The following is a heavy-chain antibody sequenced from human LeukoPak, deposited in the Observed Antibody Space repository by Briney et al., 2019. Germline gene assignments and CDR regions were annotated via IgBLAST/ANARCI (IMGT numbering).Heavy chain of an antibody. V-gene: IGHV4-59*08. CDR1: GGSISSYY. J-gene: IGHJ4*02. D-gene: IGHD6-19*01. CDR3: AGSGWYEEVHLDY. Sequence: SETLSLTCSVSGGSISSYYWNWIRQPPGKGLEWIGYIYYSGSTNYNPSLRSRVTISVDTSKDQFSLKLSSVTAADTAVYYCAGSGWYEEVHLDYWGQGTLVTVSS. CDR2: IYYSGST.